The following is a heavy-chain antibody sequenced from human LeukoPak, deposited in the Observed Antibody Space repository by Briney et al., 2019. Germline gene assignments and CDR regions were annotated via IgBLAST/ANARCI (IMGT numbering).Heavy chain of an antibody. Sequence: ASVKVSCKASGGTFSSNAISWVRQAPGQGLEWMGGIIPIFGTANYAQKLQGRVTITADESTSTAYMELSSLRSEDTAVYYCARGGISDYDILTGPNWFDPWGREPWSPSPQ. J-gene: IGHJ5*02. V-gene: IGHV1-69*13. CDR3: ARGGISDYDILTGPNWFDP. D-gene: IGHD3-9*01. CDR2: IIPIFGTA. CDR1: GGTFSSNA.